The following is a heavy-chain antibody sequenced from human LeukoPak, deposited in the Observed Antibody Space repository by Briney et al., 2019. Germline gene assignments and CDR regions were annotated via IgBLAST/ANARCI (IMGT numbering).Heavy chain of an antibody. CDR1: GYTFTSYA. CDR3: ASPFSRSSWYDEYYYYMDV. V-gene: IGHV7-4-1*02. CDR2: INTNTGNP. Sequence: ASVKVSCKASGYTFTSYAMNWVRQAPGQGLEWMGWINTNTGNPTYAQGFTGRFVFSLDTSVSTAYLQISSLKAEDAAVYYCASPFSRSSWYDEYYYYMDVWGKGTTVTVSS. J-gene: IGHJ6*03. D-gene: IGHD6-13*01.